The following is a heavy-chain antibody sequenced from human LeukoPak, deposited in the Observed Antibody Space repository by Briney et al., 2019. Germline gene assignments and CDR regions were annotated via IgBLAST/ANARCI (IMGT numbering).Heavy chain of an antibody. CDR2: THYSGRT. V-gene: IGHV4-59*08. J-gene: IGHJ4*02. CDR1: GASISSYY. Sequence: PSETLSLTCTVSGASISSYYWSWIRQPPGKGLEWITYTHYSGRTHYNPSLKSRVTISVDTSKNQFSLKLSSVTAADTAVYYCARASGYDSSGYYRNWGQGTLVTVSS. D-gene: IGHD3-22*01. CDR3: ARASGYDSSGYYRN.